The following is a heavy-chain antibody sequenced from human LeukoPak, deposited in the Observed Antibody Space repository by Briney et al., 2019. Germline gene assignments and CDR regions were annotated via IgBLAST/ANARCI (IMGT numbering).Heavy chain of an antibody. J-gene: IGHJ6*02. CDR2: IYYSGST. CDR3: ARGLPPRDYDFWSGYYKLRHYYYGMDV. Sequence: SETLSLTCTVSGGSISNTVYYWGWIRQPPGKGLEWIGSIYYSGSTYYNPSLKSRVTISVDTSKNQFSLKLSSVTAADTAVYYCARGLPPRDYDFWSGYYKLRHYYYGMDVWGQGTTVTVSS. D-gene: IGHD3-3*01. V-gene: IGHV4-39*07. CDR1: GGSISNTVYY.